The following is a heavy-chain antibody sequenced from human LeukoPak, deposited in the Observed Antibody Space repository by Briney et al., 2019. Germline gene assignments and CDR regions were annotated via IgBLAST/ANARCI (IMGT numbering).Heavy chain of an antibody. V-gene: IGHV4-39*01. CDR3: ARLRYYYDSSGYYHPYYFDY. D-gene: IGHD3-22*01. CDR1: GGSISSYY. CDR2: IYYSGST. J-gene: IGHJ4*02. Sequence: SETLSLTCTVSGGSISSYYWGWIRQPPGKGLEWIGSIYYSGSTYYNPSLKSRVTISVDTSKNQFSLKLSPVTAADTAVYYCARLRYYYDSSGYYHPYYFDYWGQGTLVTVSS.